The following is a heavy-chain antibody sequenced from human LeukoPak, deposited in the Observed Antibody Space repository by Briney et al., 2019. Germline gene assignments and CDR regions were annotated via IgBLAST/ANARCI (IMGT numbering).Heavy chain of an antibody. V-gene: IGHV1-18*01. CDR1: GYTFHNYG. CDR2: IIPYSGNT. Sequence: GASVKVSCKASGYTFHNYGISWVGQAPGQGRDWMGWIIPYSGNTDYTERLQGRVTMTTDTSTTTAFMELRSLRSDDTAVYYCARTSGVSAAGSAYYYDYWGQGTLVTVSS. D-gene: IGHD6-13*01. J-gene: IGHJ4*02. CDR3: ARTSGVSAAGSAYYYDY.